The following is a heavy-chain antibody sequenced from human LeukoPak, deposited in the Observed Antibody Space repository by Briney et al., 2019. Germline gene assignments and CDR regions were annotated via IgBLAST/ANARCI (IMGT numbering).Heavy chain of an antibody. J-gene: IGHJ4*02. CDR2: ISSSSSTI. CDR1: GFTFSSYS. V-gene: IGHV3-48*01. Sequence: GGSLRLSCAASGFTFSSYSMNWVRQAPGKGLEWVSYISSSSSTIYYADSVKGRFTISRDNAKNSLYLQMNSLRAEDTAVYYCARVSYYDSSGYSVPYYFDYWGQGTLVIVSS. D-gene: IGHD3-22*01. CDR3: ARVSYYDSSGYSVPYYFDY.